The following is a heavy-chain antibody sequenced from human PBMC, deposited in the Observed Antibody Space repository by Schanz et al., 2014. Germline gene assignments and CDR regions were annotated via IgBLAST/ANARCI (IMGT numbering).Heavy chain of an antibody. Sequence: QVQLVQSGAEVKKLGASVKVSCKASGYTFSAYYIHWMRQAPGQGLEWLGRFTHISQKFQGRVTMTRDTSSTTAYMELNSLRSDDTAVYYCVRELSGGTFDYWGQGALVTVSS. CDR2: FT. V-gene: IGHV1-2*06. CDR3: VRELSGGTFDY. D-gene: IGHD1-1*01. J-gene: IGHJ4*02. CDR1: GYTFSAYY.